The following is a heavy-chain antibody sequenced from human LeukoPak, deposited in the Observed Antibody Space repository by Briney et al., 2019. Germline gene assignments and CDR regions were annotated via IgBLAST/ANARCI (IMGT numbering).Heavy chain of an antibody. CDR3: ARDFRAIAKPGITGTKYYFDY. CDR1: GYTFTGYY. V-gene: IGHV1-2*02. Sequence: GASVKVSCKASGYTFTGYYMHWVRQAPGQGLEWMGWINPNRGGTNYAQKFQGRVTMTRDTSISTAYMELSRLRSDDTAVYYCARDFRAIAKPGITGTKYYFDYWGQGTLVTVSS. CDR2: INPNRGGT. D-gene: IGHD1-7*01. J-gene: IGHJ4*02.